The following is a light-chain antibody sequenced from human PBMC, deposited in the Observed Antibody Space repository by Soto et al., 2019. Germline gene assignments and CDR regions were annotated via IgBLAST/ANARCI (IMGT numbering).Light chain of an antibody. J-gene: IGKJ1*01. CDR1: QSVTNN. V-gene: IGKV3-20*01. CDR2: GAS. CDR3: QQYGSSPTWP. Sequence: ELLMTQSPTTLSLSPGERATLSCRASQSVTNNLAWYQQKPGQAPRLLSYGASTRATDIPARFSGSGSGTDFTLTISRLEPEDFAVYYCQQYGSSPTWPFGQGTKV.